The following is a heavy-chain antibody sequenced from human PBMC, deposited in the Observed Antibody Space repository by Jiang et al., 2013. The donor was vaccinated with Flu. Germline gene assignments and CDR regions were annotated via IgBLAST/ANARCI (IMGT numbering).Heavy chain of an antibody. J-gene: IGHJ4*02. CDR2: IKQDGSEK. CDR1: GFTFSNYW. Sequence: DLVQPGGSLRLSCAASGFTFSNYWMSWVRQAPGKGLEWVSNIKQDGSEKSYVDSVKGRFTISRDNAQNSLYLQMNSLRAEDTAIYYCASGRNSDTSAYRSLDYWGQGTLVTVSS. D-gene: IGHD3-22*01. V-gene: IGHV3-7*03. CDR3: ASGRNSDTSAYRSLDY.